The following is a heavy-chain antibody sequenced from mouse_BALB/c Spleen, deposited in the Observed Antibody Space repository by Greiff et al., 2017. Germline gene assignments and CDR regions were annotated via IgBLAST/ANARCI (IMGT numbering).Heavy chain of an antibody. CDR3: TRGSGNYYFDY. CDR2: IYPSDSYT. D-gene: IGHD2-1*01. J-gene: IGHJ2*01. V-gene: IGHV1-69*02. Sequence: QVQLQQPGAELVRPGASVKLSCKASCYTFTSYWINWVKQRPGQGLEWIGNIYPSDSYTNYNQKFKDKATLTVDKSSSTAYMQLSSPTSEDSAVYYCTRGSGNYYFDYWGQGTTLTVSS. CDR1: CYTFTSYW.